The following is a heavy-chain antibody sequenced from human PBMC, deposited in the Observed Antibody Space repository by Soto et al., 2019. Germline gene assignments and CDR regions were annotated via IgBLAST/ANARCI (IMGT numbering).Heavy chain of an antibody. CDR1: GASISSGGYY. J-gene: IGHJ4*02. D-gene: IGHD2-8*01. CDR3: ARDGDGDFDY. CDR2: IYYSGST. V-gene: IGHV4-31*03. Sequence: QVQLQESGPGLVKPSQTLSLSCTVSGASISSGGYYWSWIRQHPGKGLEWIGYIYYSGSTYYNPSLKSRVTISVDTSKNQFSLKLSSVTAADTAVYHCARDGDGDFDYWGQGTLVTVSS.